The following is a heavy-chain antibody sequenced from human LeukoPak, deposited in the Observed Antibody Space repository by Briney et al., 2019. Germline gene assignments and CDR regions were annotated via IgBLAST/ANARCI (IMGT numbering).Heavy chain of an antibody. Sequence: GGSLRLSCAASGFTFKLYWMHWVRQVPGKRPVWVSRINDDGSDTIYADSVRGRFTISRDDAKNTVYLQTNNLRAEDTAVYYCVRGGPSTWSWGQGTLVTVSS. J-gene: IGHJ5*02. V-gene: IGHV3-74*01. CDR1: GFTFKLYW. CDR3: VRGGPSTWS. CDR2: INDDGSDT. D-gene: IGHD2-15*01.